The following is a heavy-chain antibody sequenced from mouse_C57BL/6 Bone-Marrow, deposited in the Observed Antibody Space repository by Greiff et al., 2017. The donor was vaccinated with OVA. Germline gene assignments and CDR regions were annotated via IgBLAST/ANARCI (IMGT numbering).Heavy chain of an antibody. CDR2: IWSGGST. V-gene: IGHV2-2*01. CDR1: GFSLTSYG. D-gene: IGHD1-1*01. J-gene: IGHJ3*01. Sequence: QVQLKESGPGLVQPSQSLSITCTVSGFSLTSYGVHWVRQSPGKGLEWLGVIWSGGSTDYNAAFISRLSISKDNSKSQVFFKMNSLQADDTAIYYCARKDDYYGSSSFAYGGQGTLVTVSA. CDR3: ARKDDYYGSSSFAY.